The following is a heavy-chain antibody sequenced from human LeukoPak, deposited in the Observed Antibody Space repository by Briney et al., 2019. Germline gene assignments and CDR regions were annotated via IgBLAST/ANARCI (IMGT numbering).Heavy chain of an antibody. D-gene: IGHD6-13*01. Sequence: QTGGSLRLSCAASGFTFSSYAMTWVRQAPGKGLEWVSSVSGSCDSKYYADSVRGRFTISRDNSKNTLYLQMDSLRAEDTAVYYCAKSVRQQLAMRVFDYWGQGPLVTVSS. CDR1: GFTFSSYA. J-gene: IGHJ4*02. CDR3: AKSVRQQLAMRVFDY. V-gene: IGHV3-23*01. CDR2: VSGSCDSK.